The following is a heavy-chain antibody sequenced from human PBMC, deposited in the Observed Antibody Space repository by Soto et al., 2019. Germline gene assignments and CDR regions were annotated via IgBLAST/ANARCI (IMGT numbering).Heavy chain of an antibody. J-gene: IGHJ4*02. Sequence: EVQLVESGGGLVKPGGSLRLSCAASGFTFSSYSMNGVRQAPGKGLEWVSSISSSSSYIYYADSVKGRFTISRDNAKNTLYLQMNSLRAEDTAVYYCARGAYYYDSSGHLDYWGQGTLVTVSS. CDR3: ARGAYYYDSSGHLDY. V-gene: IGHV3-21*01. D-gene: IGHD3-22*01. CDR2: ISSSSSYI. CDR1: GFTFSSYS.